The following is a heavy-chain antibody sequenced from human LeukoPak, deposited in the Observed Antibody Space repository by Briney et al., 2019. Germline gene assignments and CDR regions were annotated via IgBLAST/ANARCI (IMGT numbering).Heavy chain of an antibody. CDR2: IYYSGST. V-gene: IGHV4-39*07. J-gene: IGHJ4*02. D-gene: IGHD5-18*01. Sequence: PSQTLSLTCTVSGGSISSSSYHWGWIRQPPGKGLEWIGSIYYSGSTYYNPSLKSRVTISVDTSKNQFSLKLSSVTAADTAVYYCARDKGSYGSFDYWGQGTLVTVSS. CDR1: GGSISSSSYH. CDR3: ARDKGSYGSFDY.